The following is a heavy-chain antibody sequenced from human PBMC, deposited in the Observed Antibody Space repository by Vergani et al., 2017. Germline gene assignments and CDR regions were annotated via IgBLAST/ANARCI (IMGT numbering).Heavy chain of an antibody. CDR3: ARAPSYYYYYYMDV. CDR2: IFYSGST. CDR1: GGSISSGDYY. V-gene: IGHV4-30-4*01. J-gene: IGHJ6*03. Sequence: QVQLPESGPGLVKPSQTLSLTCTVSGGSISSGDYYWSWIRQPPGKGLEWIGYIFYSGSTYYNPSLKSRVTISVDTSKNQFSLKLSSVTAADTAVYYCARAPSYYYYYYMDVWGKGTTVTVSS.